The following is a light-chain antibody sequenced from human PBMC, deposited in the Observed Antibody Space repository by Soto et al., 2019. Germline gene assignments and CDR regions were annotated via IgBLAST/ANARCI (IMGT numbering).Light chain of an antibody. V-gene: IGKV3-11*01. J-gene: IGKJ4*01. CDR3: QQSSHWPPV. CDR1: QSIWRS. CDR2: GSS. Sequence: EIVLTQSPATMSLSPGNRVTLSCRASQSIWRSLAWYQQKPGQAPRLLIYGSSNRATGIPARFSGSGSGTDFTLTITSLEPEDFDVYYCQQSSHWPPVFGGGTRVEIK.